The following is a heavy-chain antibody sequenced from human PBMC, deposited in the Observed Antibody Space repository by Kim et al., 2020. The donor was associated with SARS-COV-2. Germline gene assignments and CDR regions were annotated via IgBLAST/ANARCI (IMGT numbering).Heavy chain of an antibody. CDR2: IYSGGST. CDR3: ARVLYSYGTNWFDP. V-gene: IGHV3-53*04. J-gene: IGHJ5*02. Sequence: GGSLRLSCAASGFTVSSNYMSWVRQAPGKGLEWVSVIYSGGSTYYADSVKGRFTISRHNSKNTLYLQMNSLRAEDTAVYYCARVLYSYGTNWFDPWGQGTLVTVSS. CDR1: GFTVSSNY. D-gene: IGHD5-18*01.